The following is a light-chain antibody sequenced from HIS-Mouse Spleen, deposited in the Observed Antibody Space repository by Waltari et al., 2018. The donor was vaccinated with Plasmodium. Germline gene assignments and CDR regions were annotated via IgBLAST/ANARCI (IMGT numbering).Light chain of an antibody. CDR1: SDINVGSYN. Sequence: QPVLTQPPSSSASPGDSARLTCTLPSDINVGSYNIYSYQQKPVSPPRYLLDYYSESENGQGPGVPSRFSGSKDAAANTGILLISGLQSEGEADYYCMIWPSNAAGVFGGGTKLTVL. CDR3: MIWPSNAAGV. CDR2: YYSESEN. V-gene: IGLV5-37*01. J-gene: IGLJ3*02.